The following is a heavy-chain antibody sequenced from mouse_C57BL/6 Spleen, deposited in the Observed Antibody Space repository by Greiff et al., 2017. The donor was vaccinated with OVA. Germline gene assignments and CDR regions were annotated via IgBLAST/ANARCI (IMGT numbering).Heavy chain of an antibody. CDR1: GYTFTSYW. J-gene: IGHJ2*01. CDR3: ARKGAYYPYFDY. D-gene: IGHD1-1*01. CDR2: IYPGSGST. V-gene: IGHV1-55*01. Sequence: QVQLQQPGAELVKPGASVKMSCKASGYTFTSYWITWVKQRPGQGLEWIGDIYPGSGSTNYNEKFKSKATLTVDTSSSTAYMQLSSLTSEDSAVYYCARKGAYYPYFDYWGQGTTLTVSS.